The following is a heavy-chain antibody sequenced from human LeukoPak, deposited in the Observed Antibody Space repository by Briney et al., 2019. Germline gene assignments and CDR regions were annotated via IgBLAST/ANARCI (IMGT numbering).Heavy chain of an antibody. D-gene: IGHD2-2*01. CDR1: RFNFSTSG. Sequence: GGSLRLSCAASRFNFSTSGMHGVRQGPGKGLERVAVIWYAGSTRYYADSVKGRFTISRDNSKNTVYLQMNSLRDDDTAVYYCARDRVIAGMPDGLDNWGHGTLVTVSS. V-gene: IGHV3-33*01. J-gene: IGHJ4*01. CDR2: IWYAGSTR. CDR3: ARDRVIAGMPDGLDN.